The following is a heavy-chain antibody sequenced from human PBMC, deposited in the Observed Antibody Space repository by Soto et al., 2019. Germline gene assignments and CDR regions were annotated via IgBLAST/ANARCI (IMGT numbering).Heavy chain of an antibody. CDR1: GYIFMRYY. CDR2: INPSGGNT. Sequence: ASVKVSCKSSGYIFMRYYMQWVRQAPGQGLEWMGIINPSGGNTNYAQKFQGRVTMTRDTSTSTVYMELKSLRFDDTAVYYCARDAGGGSYLAYWGQGTLVTVSS. J-gene: IGHJ4*02. CDR3: ARDAGGGSYLAY. V-gene: IGHV1-46*01. D-gene: IGHD1-26*01.